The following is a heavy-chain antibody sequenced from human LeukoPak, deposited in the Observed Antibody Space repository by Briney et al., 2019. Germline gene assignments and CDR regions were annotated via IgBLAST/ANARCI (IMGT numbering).Heavy chain of an antibody. J-gene: IGHJ4*02. CDR3: GRSYEGFDY. D-gene: IGHD5-12*01. CDR1: GYSFTSYW. Sequence: GESLKISCKGSGYSFTSYWIGWVRQMPGKGLEWMGIIHPSDSETRYSPSFQSQVTISADKSISTAYLQWSSLKASDTAIYYCGRSYEGFDYWGQGTLVTVSS. CDR2: IHPSDSET. V-gene: IGHV5-51*01.